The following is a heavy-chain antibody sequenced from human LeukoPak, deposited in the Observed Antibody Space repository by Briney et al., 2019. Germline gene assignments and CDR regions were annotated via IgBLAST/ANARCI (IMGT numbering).Heavy chain of an antibody. Sequence: SVKVSCKASGGTFSSYAISWVRQAPGQGLEWMGGIIPIFGTANYAQKFQGRVTITADESTSTAYMELSSLRSEDTAVYYCARDSSEFRSLIPHWGRGTLVTVSS. J-gene: IGHJ1*01. CDR2: IIPIFGTA. CDR3: ARDSSEFRSLIPH. V-gene: IGHV1-69*13. CDR1: GGTFSSYA. D-gene: IGHD2-21*01.